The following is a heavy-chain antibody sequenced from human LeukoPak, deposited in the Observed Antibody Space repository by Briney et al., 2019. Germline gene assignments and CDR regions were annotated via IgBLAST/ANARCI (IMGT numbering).Heavy chain of an antibody. CDR1: GGSFNGYY. CDR2: INHIGTT. CDR3: ARLVVTAPQYHYYMDV. J-gene: IGHJ6*03. D-gene: IGHD2-21*02. Sequence: SETLSLTCNVSGGSFNGYYWTWIRQPPGKGLEWIAEINHIGTTNHNPSLNSRFTVSTDTSKKQFFLKLTSVTAADTALYYCARLVVTAPQYHYYMDVWGEGTTVTVSS. V-gene: IGHV4-34*01.